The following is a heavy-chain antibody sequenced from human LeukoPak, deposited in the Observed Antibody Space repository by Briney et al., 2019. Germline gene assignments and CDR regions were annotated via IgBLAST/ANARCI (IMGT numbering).Heavy chain of an antibody. J-gene: IGHJ4*02. Sequence: ASVKVSCKASGYTFTSYGISWVRPALGQGLERMGWISAYNGNTNYAQKLQGSVTMTTDTSTSTAYMELRSLRSDDTAVYYCARDWRGYSGYNYWGQGTLVTVSS. V-gene: IGHV1-18*01. CDR3: ARDWRGYSGYNY. D-gene: IGHD5-12*01. CDR2: ISAYNGNT. CDR1: GYTFTSYG.